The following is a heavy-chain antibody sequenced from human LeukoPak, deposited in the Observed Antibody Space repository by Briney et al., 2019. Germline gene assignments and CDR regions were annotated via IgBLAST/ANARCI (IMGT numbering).Heavy chain of an antibody. CDR2: IRYDGSNK. V-gene: IGHV3-30*02. CDR3: AKDRYCSSTRCYGDFDY. J-gene: IGHJ4*02. Sequence: GGSLRLSCAASGFTFSSYGMHWVRQAPGKGLEWVAFIRYDGSNKYYADSVKGRFTISRDNSKNTLYLQMNSLRAEDTAVYYCAKDRYCSSTRCYGDFDYWGQGTLVTVSS. CDR1: GFTFSSYG. D-gene: IGHD2-2*01.